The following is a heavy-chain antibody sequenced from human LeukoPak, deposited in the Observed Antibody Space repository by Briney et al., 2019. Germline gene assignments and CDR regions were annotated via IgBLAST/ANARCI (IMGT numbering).Heavy chain of an antibody. CDR3: ARDWSHRCFDY. CDR2: IYAGGST. J-gene: IGHJ4*02. D-gene: IGHD3-3*01. V-gene: IGHV3-53*01. CDR1: GFTVSNNY. Sequence: GGSLRLSSAASGFTVSNNYMSWVRQAPGKGLEWVSVIYAGGSTYYADSVKGRFTISRDNSKNTLYLQMNSLRAEDTAVYYCARDWSHRCFDYWGQGTLVTVSS.